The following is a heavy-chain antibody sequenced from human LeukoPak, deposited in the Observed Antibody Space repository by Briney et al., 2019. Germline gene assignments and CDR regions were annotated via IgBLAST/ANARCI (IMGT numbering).Heavy chain of an antibody. J-gene: IGHJ4*02. CDR3: ARDHQLLSGGFDY. CDR1: GYSISSGYY. D-gene: IGHD2-2*01. Sequence: SETLSLTCAVSGYSISSGYYWGWIRQPPGKGLEWIGSIYHSGSTYYNPSLKSRVTISVDTSKNQFSLKLSSVTAADTAVYYCARDHQLLSGGFDYWGRGTLVTVSS. CDR2: IYHSGST. V-gene: IGHV4-38-2*02.